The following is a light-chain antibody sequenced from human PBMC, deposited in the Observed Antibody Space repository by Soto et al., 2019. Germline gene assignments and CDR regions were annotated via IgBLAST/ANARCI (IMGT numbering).Light chain of an antibody. CDR2: AAS. CDR3: QQTYSRPRT. CDR1: QSIRRS. V-gene: IGKV1-39*01. J-gene: IGKJ1*01. Sequence: DIQMTQSPSSLSASVADRVTITCRASQSIRRSLNWYQQKPGKAPNLLIYAASSLQTGVPSRFTGSGSGTDDPLTISNLQPEDFAVYYCQQTYSRPRTFGQGTKVELK.